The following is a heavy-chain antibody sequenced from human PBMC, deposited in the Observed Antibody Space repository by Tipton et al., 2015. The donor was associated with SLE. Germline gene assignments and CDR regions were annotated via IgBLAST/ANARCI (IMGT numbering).Heavy chain of an antibody. D-gene: IGHD2-21*02. CDR2: IYSGGST. CDR1: GFTVSSNY. J-gene: IGHJ4*02. V-gene: IGHV3-66*02. CDR3: ARACVGDCYFDY. Sequence: SLRLSCAASGFTVSSNYMSWVRQAPGKGLEWVSVIYSGGSTYYADSVKGRFTISRDNSKNTLYLQMNSLRAEDTVVYYCARACVGDCYFDYWGQGTLVTVSS.